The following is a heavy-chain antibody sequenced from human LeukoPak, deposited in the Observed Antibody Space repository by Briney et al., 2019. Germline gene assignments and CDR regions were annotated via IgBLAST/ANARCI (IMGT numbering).Heavy chain of an antibody. V-gene: IGHV3-23*01. CDR2: IIGSSGDT. Sequence: PGGSLRLSCAASGFRFSDYAMNWVRQAPGKGLEWVSLIIGSSGDTFYADSVKGRFTISRDNSKNTLFLQMNSLRAEDTALYYCAKGAYDYIEMGYIDYWAREPWSPSPQ. CDR3: AKGAYDYIEMGYIDY. D-gene: IGHD5-12*01. J-gene: IGHJ4*02. CDR1: GFRFSDYA.